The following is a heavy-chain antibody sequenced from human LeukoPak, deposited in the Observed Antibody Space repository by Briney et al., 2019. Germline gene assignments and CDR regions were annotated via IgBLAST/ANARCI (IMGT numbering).Heavy chain of an antibody. Sequence: KPGGSLRLSCAASGFIFSTHGMHWIRQAPGKGLEWVALISHAGSNEYYAASVKGRFTISRDNAKNSLYLQMNGLGVEDTAIYFCARDGAGAGSTKLDYWGQGSLVTVSS. J-gene: IGHJ4*02. CDR2: ISHAGSNE. D-gene: IGHD1-26*01. CDR3: ARDGAGAGSTKLDY. V-gene: IGHV3-30*03. CDR1: GFIFSTHG.